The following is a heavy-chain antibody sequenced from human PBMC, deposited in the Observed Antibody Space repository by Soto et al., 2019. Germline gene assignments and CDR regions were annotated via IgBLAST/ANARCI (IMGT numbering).Heavy chain of an antibody. V-gene: IGHV1-69*06. CDR3: ARGGGYYYYYGMDV. J-gene: IGHJ6*02. CDR1: GDTFSSYA. Sequence: QVQLVQSGAEVKKPGSSVKVSCKASGDTFSSYAISWVRQAPGQGLEWMGGIIPIFGTANYAQKFQGRVTITADKSTSTAYMELSSLRSEDTAVYYCARGGGYYYYYGMDVWGQGTTVTVSS. CDR2: IIPIFGTA. D-gene: IGHD3-16*01.